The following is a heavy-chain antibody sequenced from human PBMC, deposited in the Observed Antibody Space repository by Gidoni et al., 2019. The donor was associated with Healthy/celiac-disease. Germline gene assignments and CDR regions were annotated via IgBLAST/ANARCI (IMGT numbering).Heavy chain of an antibody. CDR3: ARQALAVAGNLHCFDT. J-gene: IGHJ5*02. CDR2: ISYSGSS. Sequence: QVQLQESGPGLVKPSETLSLTCSVSGGSISSYFWSWIRQAPGKGLEWIGYISYSGSSNYNPSLKSRVTISVDTSKNQFSLKLSSVTAADTAVYYCARQALAVAGNLHCFDTWGQGTLVTVSS. D-gene: IGHD6-19*01. CDR1: GGSISSYF. V-gene: IGHV4-59*08.